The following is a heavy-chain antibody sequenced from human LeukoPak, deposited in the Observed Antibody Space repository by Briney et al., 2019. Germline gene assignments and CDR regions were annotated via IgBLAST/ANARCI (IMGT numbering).Heavy chain of an antibody. Sequence: PSETLSLTCTVSGDSVTSGGYYWNWIRQHPVKGLEWIGYIYYTGSTNYNPSPKSRINISADTSKNQFSLKLKSVTAADTAIYYCARSGLYYPGSGSFDYWGQGALVTVSS. CDR1: GDSVTSGGYY. CDR2: IYYTGST. J-gene: IGHJ4*02. D-gene: IGHD3-10*01. CDR3: ARSGLYYPGSGSFDY. V-gene: IGHV4-31*03.